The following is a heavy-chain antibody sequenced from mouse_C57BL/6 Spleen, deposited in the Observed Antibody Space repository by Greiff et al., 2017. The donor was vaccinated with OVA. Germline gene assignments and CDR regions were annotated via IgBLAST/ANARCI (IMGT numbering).Heavy chain of an antibody. J-gene: IGHJ4*01. V-gene: IGHV5-16*01. CDR1: GFTFSDYY. Sequence: EVQLVESEGGLVQPGSSLKLSCTASGFTFSDYYMAWVRQVPEQGLEWVANINSDGSSTYYLDSLKSRFIISRDNAKNILYLQMSSLKSEDTATXYCSRDQDYYDSGYAMDYWGQGTSVTVSS. CDR2: INSDGSST. CDR3: SRDQDYYDSGYAMDY. D-gene: IGHD1-1*01.